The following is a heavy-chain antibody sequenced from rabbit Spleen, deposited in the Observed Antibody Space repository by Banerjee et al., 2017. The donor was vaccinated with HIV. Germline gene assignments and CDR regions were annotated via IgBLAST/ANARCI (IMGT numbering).Heavy chain of an antibody. D-gene: IGHD4-1*01. CDR3: ARETSSGWGVVSYYFNL. J-gene: IGHJ4*01. V-gene: IGHV1S45*01. CDR2: IDAGSSGDT. Sequence: QEQLVESGGGLVQPEGSLTLTCTASGFSFSGRYYLNWVRPAPGKGLEWIACIDAGSSGDTYYASWAKGRFTISKTSSTTVTLQMTSLTAADTATYFCARETSSGWGVVSYYFNLWGPGTLVTVS. CDR1: GFSFSGRYY.